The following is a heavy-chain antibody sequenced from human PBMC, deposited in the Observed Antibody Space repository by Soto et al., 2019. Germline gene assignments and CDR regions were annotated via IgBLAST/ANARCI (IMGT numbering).Heavy chain of an antibody. CDR3: ARGREIAAAGTDWFDP. CDR1: GGSFSGYY. D-gene: IGHD6-13*01. J-gene: IGHJ5*02. CDR2: INHSGST. V-gene: IGHV4-34*01. Sequence: SETLSLTCAVYGGSFSGYYWRWIRQPPGKGLEWIGEINHSGSTNYNPSLKSRVTISVDTSKNQFSLKLSSVTAADTAVYYCARGREIAAAGTDWFDPWGQGTLVTVSS.